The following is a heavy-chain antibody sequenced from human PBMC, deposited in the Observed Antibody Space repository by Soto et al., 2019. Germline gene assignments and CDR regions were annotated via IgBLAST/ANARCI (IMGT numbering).Heavy chain of an antibody. V-gene: IGHV4-39*01. CDR2: VYYTGST. Sequence: PSETLSLTCTVSGGSISSGSFYWGWIRQPPGKGLEWIGNVYYTGSTYYNPSLKGRVTISVDTSKNQFSLKLSSVTAADTAVYYCARLGFLEWFDNWFDPWGQGTLVTVSS. CDR1: GGSISSGSFY. CDR3: ARLGFLEWFDNWFDP. D-gene: IGHD3-3*01. J-gene: IGHJ5*02.